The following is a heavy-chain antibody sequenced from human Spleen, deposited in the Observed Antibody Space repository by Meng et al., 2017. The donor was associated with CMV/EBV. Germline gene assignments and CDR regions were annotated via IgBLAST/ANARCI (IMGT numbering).Heavy chain of an antibody. CDR3: ARSDSGYDLADY. J-gene: IGHJ4*02. CDR2: IYYSGST. D-gene: IGHD5-12*01. V-gene: IGHV4-59*01. CDR1: GGSISTYY. Sequence: SETLSLTCTVSGGSISTYYWSWIRQPPGKGLEWIGYIYYSGSTNYNPSLKSRVTISVDTSKNQFSLKLSSVTAADTAVYYCARSDSGYDLADYWGQGTLVTVSS.